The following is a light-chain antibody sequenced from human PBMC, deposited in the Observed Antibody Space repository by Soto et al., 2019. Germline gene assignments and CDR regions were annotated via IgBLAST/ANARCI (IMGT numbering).Light chain of an antibody. V-gene: IGKV3-20*01. CDR3: QKYDTSPYT. CDR2: GAS. J-gene: IGKJ2*01. CDR1: QTVIKNY. Sequence: ESVLTQSPGTLSLSPGERATLSCRASQTVIKNYLAWYQRKPGQAPRLLIYGASNRATGIPDRFSGDGSGTDFTLTINRLEAEVSALYYCQKYDTSPYTFGQGTKLEIK.